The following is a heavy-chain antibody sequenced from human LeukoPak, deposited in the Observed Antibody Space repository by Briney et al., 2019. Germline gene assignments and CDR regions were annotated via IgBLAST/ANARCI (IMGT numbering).Heavy chain of an antibody. CDR3: ARGDYGGRWHNWFAP. J-gene: IGHJ5*02. CDR1: GYSFTNYW. V-gene: IGHV5-51*01. D-gene: IGHD4-23*01. CDR2: IYPADSDT. Sequence: GESLKISCKGSGYSFTNYWIGWVRQMPGKGLEWMGTIYPADSDTRYSPSFQGQVTISVDKSISAVYLQWSSLKASDTAMYFCARGDYGGRWHNWFAPWGQGTLVTVSS.